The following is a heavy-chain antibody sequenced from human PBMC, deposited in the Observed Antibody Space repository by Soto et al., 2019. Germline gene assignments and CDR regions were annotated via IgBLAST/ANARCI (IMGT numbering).Heavy chain of an antibody. CDR2: INPNSGGT. Sequence: VASVKVSCKASGCTFTCYYMHWVRQAPGQGLEWMGWINPNSGGTNYAQKFQGRVTMTRDTSISTAYMELSRLRSDDTAVYYCARDYDILTGYNYFDYWGQGTLVTVSS. J-gene: IGHJ4*02. CDR1: GCTFTCYY. CDR3: ARDYDILTGYNYFDY. V-gene: IGHV1-2*02. D-gene: IGHD3-9*01.